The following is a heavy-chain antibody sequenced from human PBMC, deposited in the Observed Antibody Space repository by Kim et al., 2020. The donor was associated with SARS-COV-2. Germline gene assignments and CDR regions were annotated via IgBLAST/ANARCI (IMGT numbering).Heavy chain of an antibody. CDR3: ANRRYTGTYYYFDY. V-gene: IGHV3-74*01. CDR1: GFTFSSYW. CDR2: INSDGGTT. D-gene: IGHD1-26*01. Sequence: GGSLRLSCAASGFTFSSYWMHWVRQAPGKGLVWVSRINSDGGTTSYADSVKGRFTISRDNAKSTLYLQMNSLRAEDTAVYYCANRRYTGTYYYFDYWGQGTLVTVSS. J-gene: IGHJ4*02.